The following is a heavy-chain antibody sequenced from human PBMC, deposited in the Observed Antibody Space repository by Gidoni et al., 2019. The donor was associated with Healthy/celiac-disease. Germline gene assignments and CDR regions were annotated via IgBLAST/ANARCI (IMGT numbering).Heavy chain of an antibody. D-gene: IGHD4-4*01. Sequence: EVQLVESGGGLVQPGGSLRLSCAASGFTVRRNYMSWVRQAPGKGLEWVSVIYSGGSTYYADSVKGRFTISRDNSKNTLYLQMNSLRAEDTAVYYCARDLTGNYPPYYYYGMDVWGQGTTVTVSS. J-gene: IGHJ6*02. CDR1: GFTVRRNY. V-gene: IGHV3-66*01. CDR3: ARDLTGNYPPYYYYGMDV. CDR2: IYSGGST.